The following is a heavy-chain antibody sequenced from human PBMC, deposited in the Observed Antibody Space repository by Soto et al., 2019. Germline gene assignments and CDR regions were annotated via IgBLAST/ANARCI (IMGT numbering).Heavy chain of an antibody. J-gene: IGHJ4*02. CDR3: ARRIAVAGNLDY. CDR2: ISSSSSYI. D-gene: IGHD6-19*01. Sequence: EVQLVESGGGLVKPGGSLRLSCEASGFTFSSYSMNWVRQAPGKGLEWVSSISSSSSYIYYADSLKGRFTISRDNAKNSLYLQMNSLRAEDTAVYYCARRIAVAGNLDYWGQGTLVTVSS. CDR1: GFTFSSYS. V-gene: IGHV3-21*01.